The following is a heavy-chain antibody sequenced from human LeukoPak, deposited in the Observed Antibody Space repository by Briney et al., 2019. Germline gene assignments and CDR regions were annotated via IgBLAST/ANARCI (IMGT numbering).Heavy chain of an antibody. CDR1: GYTFTGHY. D-gene: IGHD3-22*01. Sequence: ASVKVSCKAAGYTFTGHYMNGVRQAPGQGLEWMGRINPDSGGTNYAQKFQGRVTMSRATSIRTAYMELSRLRSDDTAVYYCARRYYYDSSGYYTAFDIWGQGTMVTVSS. CDR2: INPDSGGT. V-gene: IGHV1-2*06. J-gene: IGHJ3*02. CDR3: ARRYYYDSSGYYTAFDI.